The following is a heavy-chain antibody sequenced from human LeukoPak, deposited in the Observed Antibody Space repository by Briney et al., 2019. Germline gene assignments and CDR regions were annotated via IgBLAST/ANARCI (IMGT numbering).Heavy chain of an antibody. CDR3: ARDGRSSWYEDY. CDR2: ISYDGSNK. Sequence: PGGSLRLSCAASGFTFSSYAMHWVRQAPGKGLEWVAVISYDGSNKYYADSVKGRFTISRDNAKNSLYLQMNSLGADDTALYYCARDGRSSWYEDYWGQGTLVTVSS. V-gene: IGHV3-30-3*01. CDR1: GFTFSSYA. D-gene: IGHD6-13*01. J-gene: IGHJ4*02.